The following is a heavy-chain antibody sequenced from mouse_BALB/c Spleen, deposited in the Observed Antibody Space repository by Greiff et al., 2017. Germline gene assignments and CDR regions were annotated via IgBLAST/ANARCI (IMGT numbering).Heavy chain of an antibody. CDR1: GYTFTSYY. CDR3: TRGGYRDY. V-gene: IGHV1S81*02. D-gene: IGHD2-2*01. Sequence: QVQLQQSGAELVKPGASVKLSCKASGYTFTSYYMYWVKQRPGQGLEWIGEINPSNGGTNFNEKFKSKATLTVDKSSSTAYMQLSSLTSEDSAVYYCTRGGYRDYWGQGTTHTVSS. J-gene: IGHJ2*01. CDR2: INPSNGGT.